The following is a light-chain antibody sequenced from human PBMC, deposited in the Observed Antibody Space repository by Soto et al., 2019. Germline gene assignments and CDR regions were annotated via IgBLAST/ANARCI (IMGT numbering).Light chain of an antibody. V-gene: IGKV1-33*01. CDR1: QDIRHY. CDR2: DAS. CDR3: QQDDNLPLT. Sequence: IQMTQSPSSLSASVGDRVTITCQARQDIRHYLNWYQHKPAEAPKLLIYDASNVEKGVPSRFSGSGSGTDFTLTITTLQPEDISTYYCQQDDNLPLTFGGGTKVE. J-gene: IGKJ4*01.